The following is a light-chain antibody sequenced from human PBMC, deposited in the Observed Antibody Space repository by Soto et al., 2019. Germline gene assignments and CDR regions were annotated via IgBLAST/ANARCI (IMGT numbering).Light chain of an antibody. V-gene: IGKV1-5*01. J-gene: IGKJ2*01. CDR2: DAS. CDR3: QQYDSYLFT. CDR1: QSIGTW. Sequence: DIQMTQSPSTLSASVGDIVSITCRASQSIGTWLAWYQQKPGKAPKFLIYDASSLESGVPSRFSGSGSGTEFTLSISSLQPDEFATYYCQQYDSYLFTFGQGTKLEIK.